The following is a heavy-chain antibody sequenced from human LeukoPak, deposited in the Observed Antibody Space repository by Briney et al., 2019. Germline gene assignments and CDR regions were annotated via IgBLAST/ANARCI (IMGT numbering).Heavy chain of an antibody. CDR3: ARDTYCSSTSCRFTQVQH. J-gene: IGHJ1*01. CDR1: SYTFTSYG. V-gene: IGHV1-18*04. Sequence: ASLWLSRTVSSYTFTSYGISWVCDAPGQRLERVGWITAYNGTTTSTQKLQGIVTLTTDTSTSTAYMELRSLRSDDTAVYYCARDTYCSSTSCRFTQVQHWGQGTLVTVSS. D-gene: IGHD2-2*01. CDR2: ITAYNGTT.